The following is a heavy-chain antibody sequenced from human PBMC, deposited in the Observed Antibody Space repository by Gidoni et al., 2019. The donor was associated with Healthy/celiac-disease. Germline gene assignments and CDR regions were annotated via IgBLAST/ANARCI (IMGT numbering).Heavy chain of an antibody. CDR3: AHRLRDGDNYAGWFDP. CDR2: IYWDDDK. D-gene: IGHD5-12*01. V-gene: IGHV2-5*02. Sequence: QITLKESGPTLVQPTQTLTLTCTFSGFSLSTSGVGVGWIRQPPGTALEWLALIYWDDDKRYSPSLKSRLTITKDTSKNQVVLTMTNMDPVDTATYYCAHRLRDGDNYAGWFDPWGQGTLVTVSS. J-gene: IGHJ5*02. CDR1: GFSLSTSGVG.